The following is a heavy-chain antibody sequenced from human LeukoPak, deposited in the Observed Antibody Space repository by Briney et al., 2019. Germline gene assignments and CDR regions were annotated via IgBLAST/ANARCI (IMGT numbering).Heavy chain of an antibody. V-gene: IGHV3-23*01. CDR3: AKRWARGGYDSYYYYGMDV. Sequence: PGGSLSLTCAASGFTFSSYAMSWVRQAPGKGLEWVSAISGSGGSTYYADSVKGRFTISRDNSKNTLYLQMNSLRAEDTAVYYCAKRWARGGYDSYYYYGMDVWGKGTTVTVSS. D-gene: IGHD5-12*01. J-gene: IGHJ6*04. CDR2: ISGSGGST. CDR1: GFTFSSYA.